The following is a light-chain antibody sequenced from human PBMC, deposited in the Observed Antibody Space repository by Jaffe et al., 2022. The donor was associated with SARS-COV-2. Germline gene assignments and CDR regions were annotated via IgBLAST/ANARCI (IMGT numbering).Light chain of an antibody. J-gene: IGKJ1*01. CDR3: QHYNSFSPWT. CDR1: QSIDIW. CDR2: KAS. Sequence: DIQMTQSPSTLSASVGDRVTITCRASQSIDIWLAWYQQKPGKAPKLLIYKASSLESGVPSRFSGSGSGTEFTLTISSLQPDDFASYYCQHYNSFSPWTFGQGTKVEIK. V-gene: IGKV1-5*03.